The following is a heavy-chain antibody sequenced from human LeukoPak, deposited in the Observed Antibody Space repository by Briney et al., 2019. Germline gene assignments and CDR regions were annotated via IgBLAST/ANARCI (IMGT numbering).Heavy chain of an antibody. CDR2: IIPIFGTA. V-gene: IGHV1-69*13. D-gene: IGHD2-2*02. CDR3: ARGSYCSSTSCYKDFDY. J-gene: IGHJ4*02. CDR1: GGTFGSYA. Sequence: SVKVSCKASGGTFGSYAISWVRQAPGQGLEWMGGIIPIFGTANYAQKFQGRVTITADESTSTAYMELSSLRSEDTAVYYCARGSYCSSTSCYKDFDYWGQGTLVTVSS.